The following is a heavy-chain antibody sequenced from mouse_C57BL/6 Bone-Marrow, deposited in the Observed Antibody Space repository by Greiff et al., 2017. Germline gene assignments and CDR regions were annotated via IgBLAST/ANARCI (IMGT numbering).Heavy chain of an antibody. J-gene: IGHJ2*01. Sequence: EVMLVESEGGLVQPGSSMKLSCTASGFTFSDYYMAWVRQVPEKGLEWVANINYDGSSTYYLDSLKSRFIISRDNAKNILYLQMSSLKSDDTATYYCARVSMMVTSYYFDYWGQGTTLTVSS. CDR3: ARVSMMVTSYYFDY. CDR1: GFTFSDYY. D-gene: IGHD2-3*01. CDR2: INYDGSST. V-gene: IGHV5-16*01.